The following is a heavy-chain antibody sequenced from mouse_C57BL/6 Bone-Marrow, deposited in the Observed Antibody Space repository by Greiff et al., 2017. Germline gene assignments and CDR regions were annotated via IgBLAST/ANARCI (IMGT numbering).Heavy chain of an antibody. CDR3: ARQGITTVGV. CDR1: GFTFSSYG. V-gene: IGHV5-6*01. CDR2: ISSGGSYT. D-gene: IGHD1-1*01. Sequence: EVQLVESGGDLVKPGGSLKLSCAASGFTFSSYGMSWVRQTPDKRLEWVATISSGGSYTYYPDSVKGRFTISRDNAKNTLYLQMSSLKSEDTAVYYCARQGITTVGVWGTGTTVTVSS. J-gene: IGHJ1*03.